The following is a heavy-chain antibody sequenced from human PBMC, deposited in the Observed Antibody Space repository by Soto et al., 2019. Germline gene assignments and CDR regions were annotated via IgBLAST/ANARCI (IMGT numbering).Heavy chain of an antibody. V-gene: IGHV1-18*04. D-gene: IGHD4-17*01. CDR2: ISAHSGNT. Sequence: AAVKVSCKTSGYTFTSYNINWVRQAPGQGLEWLGWISAHSGNTKYIEKVQGRITMTTDTSTKTGYMELWSLTPDDTAVYFCARDYGATSPDYFDYWGQGTLVTVSS. J-gene: IGHJ4*02. CDR3: ARDYGATSPDYFDY. CDR1: GYTFTSYN.